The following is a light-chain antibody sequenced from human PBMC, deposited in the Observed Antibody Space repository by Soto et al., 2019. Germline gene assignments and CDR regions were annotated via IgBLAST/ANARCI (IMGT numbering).Light chain of an antibody. CDR1: QSISSN. V-gene: IGKV3-15*01. Sequence: MTQSPSSLSASVGDRVTITCRASQSISSNLAWYQQIPGQAPRLLIYGASTRATGIPARFSGSGSGTEFTLTISSLQSEDFAVYYCQQDNNWPPITFGQGTRLEIK. J-gene: IGKJ5*01. CDR3: QQDNNWPPIT. CDR2: GAS.